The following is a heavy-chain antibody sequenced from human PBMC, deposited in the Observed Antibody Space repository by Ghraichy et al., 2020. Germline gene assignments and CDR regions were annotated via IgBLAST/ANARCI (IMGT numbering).Heavy chain of an antibody. D-gene: IGHD2-15*01. Sequence: LRLSYAVSGGSISSRGYSWTWIRQSPWKNLEWIGFIYYSGHTFYNPSLGSRVSISADRSKNLLSLNLTSVTAADTAVYYCARSPPNGPVGYYFDYWGQGSQVTVPS. V-gene: IGHV4-30-2*06. CDR3: ARSPPNGPVGYYFDY. CDR2: IYYSGHT. CDR1: GGSISSRGYS. J-gene: IGHJ4*02.